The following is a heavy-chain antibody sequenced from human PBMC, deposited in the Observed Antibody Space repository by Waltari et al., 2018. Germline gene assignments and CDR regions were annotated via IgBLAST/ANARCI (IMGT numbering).Heavy chain of an antibody. J-gene: IGHJ4*02. V-gene: IGHV4-59*08. CDR2: FRNSGGT. CDR1: GDFPRDDH. Sequence: VQLQESGPGLVKPSETLSLTCTVSGDFPRDDHLTWLRQAPGKGLEWIAYFRNSGGTKCTPSLESRVTVSVVTSKKQFSLRLTSVTAADTAVYYCARLPTKYYDSLGWGFFDQWGPGMLVTVSS. CDR3: ARLPTKYYDSLGWGFFDQ. D-gene: IGHD3-22*01.